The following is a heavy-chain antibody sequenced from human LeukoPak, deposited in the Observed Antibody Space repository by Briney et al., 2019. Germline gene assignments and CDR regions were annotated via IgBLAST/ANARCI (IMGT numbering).Heavy chain of an antibody. CDR3: VSQQLAPP. CDR1: GFAFSNYW. D-gene: IGHD5-24*01. CDR2: IKEDGSIE. J-gene: IGHJ5*02. V-gene: IGHV3-7*01. Sequence: PGGSLRLSCAASGFAFSNYWMSWVRQAPGKGLEWVANIKEDGSIEHYVDSVKGRFTVSRDNAKNSLYLQMNSLRVEDTAVYYCVSQQLAPPWGQGTLVTVSS.